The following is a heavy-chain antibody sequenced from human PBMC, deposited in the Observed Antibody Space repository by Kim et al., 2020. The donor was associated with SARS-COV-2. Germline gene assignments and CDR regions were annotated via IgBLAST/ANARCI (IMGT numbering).Heavy chain of an antibody. V-gene: IGHV3-7*03. J-gene: IGHJ4*02. CDR2: IKEDGSEK. CDR1: GFSFSSYW. D-gene: IGHD6-13*01. CDR3: ARGLAAAGTSIDY. Sequence: GGSLRLSCVASGFSFSSYWMCWVRLVPGKGLEWVANIKEDGSEKFFVDSVKDRFTISRDNAKNSVYLQMNRLRPEDTALYFRARGLAAAGTSIDYWGQATLVTVSS.